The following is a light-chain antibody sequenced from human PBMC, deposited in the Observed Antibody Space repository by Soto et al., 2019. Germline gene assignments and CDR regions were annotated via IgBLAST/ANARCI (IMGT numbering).Light chain of an antibody. CDR1: QNIRNW. Sequence: DIQMTQSHSTLSASVGDSVTITCRASQNIRNWLSWYQQKPGKAPNPLIYDASSLKSGVPARFSGSGSGTEFTLTISSLQSEDFAVYYSQQYNNWPRTFGQGTEVDIK. V-gene: IGKV1-5*01. CDR3: QQYNNWPRT. CDR2: DAS. J-gene: IGKJ1*01.